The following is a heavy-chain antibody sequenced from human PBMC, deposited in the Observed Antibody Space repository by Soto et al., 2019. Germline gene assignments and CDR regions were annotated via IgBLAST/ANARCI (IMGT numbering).Heavy chain of an antibody. D-gene: IGHD3-3*01. Sequence: GGSLRLSCAASGFTFSNAWMSWVRQAPGKGLEWVAVIWYDGSNKYYADSVKGRLTISRDNSKNTLYLQMNSLRAEDTAVYYCARALDDYYYYYMDVWGKGTTVTVSS. CDR3: ARALDDYYYYYMDV. CDR2: IWYDGSNK. J-gene: IGHJ6*03. CDR1: GFTFSNAW. V-gene: IGHV3-33*08.